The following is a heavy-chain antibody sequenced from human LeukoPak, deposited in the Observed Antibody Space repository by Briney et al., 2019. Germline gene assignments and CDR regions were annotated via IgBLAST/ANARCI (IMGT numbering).Heavy chain of an antibody. Sequence: PGGSLRLSCAASGFTFSNYAVHWVRQAPGKGPEWVAVVSYDGSIQYHTDSVKGRFTISRDNSKNTLFLQMNSLSAEDTAVYYCARDSTYYYDSGSSGPHYFAYWGQGTLVTVSS. J-gene: IGHJ4*02. CDR1: GFTFSNYA. CDR2: VSYDGSIQ. D-gene: IGHD3-10*01. CDR3: ARDSTYYYDSGSSGPHYFAY. V-gene: IGHV3-30*10.